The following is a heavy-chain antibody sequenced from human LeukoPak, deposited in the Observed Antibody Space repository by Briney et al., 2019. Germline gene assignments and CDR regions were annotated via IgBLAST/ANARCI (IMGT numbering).Heavy chain of an antibody. CDR2: IYYSGSI. CDR3: ARDREPAAFDI. Sequence: SETLSLTCTVSGGSISSGGYYWSWIRQHPGKGLEWIGYIYYSGSIYYNPSLKSRVTISVDTSKNQFSLKLSSVTAADTAVYYCARDREPAAFDIWGQGTMVTVSS. V-gene: IGHV4-31*03. J-gene: IGHJ3*02. CDR1: GGSISSGGYY.